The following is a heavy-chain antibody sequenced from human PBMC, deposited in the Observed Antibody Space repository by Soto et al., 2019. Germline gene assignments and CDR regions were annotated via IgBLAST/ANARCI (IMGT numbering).Heavy chain of an antibody. D-gene: IGHD3-22*01. V-gene: IGHV3-74*01. CDR3: AKDTYYHDSTGYYVFDH. CDR2: IRGDGTRT. J-gene: IGHJ4*02. Sequence: HPGGSLRLSCAASGFTFSTYWMHWVRQGPGKGLVWVSRIRGDGTRTKYYADSVKGQFTISRDNSENTLHLQMNGLRAEDTAVYYCAKDTYYHDSTGYYVFDHWGQGTLVTVSS. CDR1: GFTFSTYW.